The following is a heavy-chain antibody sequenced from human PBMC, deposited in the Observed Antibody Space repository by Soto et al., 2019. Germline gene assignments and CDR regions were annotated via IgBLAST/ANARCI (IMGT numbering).Heavy chain of an antibody. D-gene: IGHD3-16*02. CDR2: ISWNSGSI. Sequence: SLRLSCAASGFTFDDYAMHWVRQAPGKGLEWVSGISWNSGSIGYADSVKGRFTISRDNAKNSLYLQMNSLRAEDTALYYCAKEMITFGGVIDSDAFDIWGQGTMVTV. V-gene: IGHV3-9*01. J-gene: IGHJ3*02. CDR1: GFTFDDYA. CDR3: AKEMITFGGVIDSDAFDI.